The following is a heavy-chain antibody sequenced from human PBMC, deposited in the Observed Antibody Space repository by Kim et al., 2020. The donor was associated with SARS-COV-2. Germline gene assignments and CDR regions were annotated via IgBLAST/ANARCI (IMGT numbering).Heavy chain of an antibody. CDR1: GGSISSSSYY. CDR3: ASLRRITGTTEWFDP. Sequence: SETLSLTCTVSGGSISSSSYYWGWIRQPPGKGLEWIGSIYYSGSTYYNPSLKSRVTISVDTSKNQFSLKLSSVTAADTAVYYCASLRRITGTTEWFDPCGQGTLVTVSS. D-gene: IGHD1-7*01. CDR2: IYYSGST. J-gene: IGHJ5*02. V-gene: IGHV4-39*01.